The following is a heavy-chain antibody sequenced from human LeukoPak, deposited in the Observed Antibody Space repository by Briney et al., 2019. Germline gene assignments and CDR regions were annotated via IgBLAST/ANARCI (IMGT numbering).Heavy chain of an antibody. D-gene: IGHD4-23*01. Sequence: GGSVKVSCKTSGYSFNSHHVHWVRQAPGQGLEWMGINFFHDGSTSNTQKFQGRVTMTRDTSTSTVYMELSSLRSEDTAVFYCARGWLAETTVVTPYNYWGQGTLVIVSS. CDR3: ARGWLAETTVVTPYNY. CDR2: NFFHDGST. J-gene: IGHJ4*02. V-gene: IGHV1-46*02. CDR1: GYSFNSHH.